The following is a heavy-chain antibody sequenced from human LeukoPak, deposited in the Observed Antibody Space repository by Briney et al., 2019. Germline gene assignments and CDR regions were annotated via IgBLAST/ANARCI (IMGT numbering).Heavy chain of an antibody. V-gene: IGHV4-4*09. CDR3: ARFSPRAMGNYLDF. CDR2: IYPRGSA. D-gene: IGHD7-27*01. Sequence: SETPSLTCTVPGGSISSYYWSWIRQPPGKGLEWIGYIYPRGSAYYNPSLKSRVILSLDKSANQFSLNLSSVTAADTAVYYCARFSPRAMGNYLDFWGQGTLVTVSS. J-gene: IGHJ4*02. CDR1: GGSISSYY.